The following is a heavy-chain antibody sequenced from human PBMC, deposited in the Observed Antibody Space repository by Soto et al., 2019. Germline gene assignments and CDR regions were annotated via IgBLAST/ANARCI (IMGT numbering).Heavy chain of an antibody. D-gene: IGHD6-13*01. CDR3: VAGDSNSLFDP. CDR1: GGSVSSGSFY. V-gene: IGHV4-61*01. CDR2: VYYIGCT. J-gene: IGHJ5*02. Sequence: QVQLQESGPGLVKPSETLSLTCTVSGGSVSSGSFYWSWIRQPPGKGLEWIGFVYYIGCTNYNLSLMSRVAISVHTSKNQFTLNLSSVTAADTAVYYCVAGDSNSLFDPWGQGTLVTVSS.